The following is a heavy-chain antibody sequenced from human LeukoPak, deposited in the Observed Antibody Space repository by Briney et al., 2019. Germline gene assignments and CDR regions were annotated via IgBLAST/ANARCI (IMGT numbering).Heavy chain of an antibody. D-gene: IGHD3-10*01. CDR1: GGSFSGYY. J-gene: IGHJ4*02. Sequence: SETLSLTCAVYGGSFSGYYWSWIRQPPGKGLEWIGEINHSGSTNYNPSLKSRVTISVNTSKNQFSLKLSSVTAADTAVYYCARVGADGSGFLFDYWGQGTLVTVSS. V-gene: IGHV4-34*01. CDR3: ARVGADGSGFLFDY. CDR2: INHSGST.